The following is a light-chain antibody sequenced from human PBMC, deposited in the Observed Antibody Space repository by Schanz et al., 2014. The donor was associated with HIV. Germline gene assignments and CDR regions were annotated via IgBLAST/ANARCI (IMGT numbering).Light chain of an antibody. Sequence: SYELTQPPSLSVAPGKTADITCGGDDIGTYSVHWYQQKPGQAPVLVIYSDTERPSGIPDRFSGSNSGNTPTLTISGVEAADEADYYCQVWDGGSDHWVFGGGTKVTVL. CDR1: DIGTYS. V-gene: IGLV3-21*04. CDR2: SDT. CDR3: QVWDGGSDHWV. J-gene: IGLJ3*02.